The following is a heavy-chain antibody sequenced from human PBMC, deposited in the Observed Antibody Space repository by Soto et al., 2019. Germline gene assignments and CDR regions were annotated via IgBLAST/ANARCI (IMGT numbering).Heavy chain of an antibody. V-gene: IGHV4-31*03. CDR1: GGSISSGGYY. CDR3: ARGAAAAGDFDY. J-gene: IGHJ4*02. Sequence: QVQLQESGPGLVKPSQTLSLTCTVSGGSISSGGYYWSWIRQHPGKGLEWIGYIYYRGSTYYNPSLKSRVTISVDTSKNQFSLKLSSVTAADTAVYYCARGAAAAGDFDYWGQGTLVTVSS. CDR2: IYYRGST. D-gene: IGHD6-13*01.